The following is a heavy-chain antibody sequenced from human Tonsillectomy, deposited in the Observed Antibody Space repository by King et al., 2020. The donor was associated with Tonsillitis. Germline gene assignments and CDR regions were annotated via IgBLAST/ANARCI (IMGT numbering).Heavy chain of an antibody. V-gene: IGHV3-48*02. CDR3: VREPDMYCNCVGCYGHFDP. J-gene: IGHJ5*02. CDR1: GFTFSTYS. Sequence: VQLVESGGGLVQPGGSLRLSCAASGFTFSTYSMNWVRQAPGKGLEWVSFISSSSSSIFYADSVKGRFTISRDNAKNSLFLQMNSLRDEDTAVYYCVREPDMYCNCVGCYGHFDPWGQGTLVTVSS. D-gene: IGHD2-15*01. CDR2: ISSSSSSI.